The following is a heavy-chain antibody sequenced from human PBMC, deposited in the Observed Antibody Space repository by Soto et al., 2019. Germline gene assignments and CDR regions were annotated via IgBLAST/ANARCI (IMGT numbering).Heavy chain of an antibody. CDR3: AREYLDTAMYYGMDV. J-gene: IGHJ6*02. CDR2: IWYDGSNK. CDR1: GFTFSSYG. Sequence: QVQLVESGGGVVQPGRSLRLSCAASGFTFSSYGMHWVRQAPGKGLEWVAVIWYDGSNKYYADSVKGRFTISRDNSKNTLYLQMNSLRAEDTAVYYCAREYLDTAMYYGMDVWGQGTTVTVSS. V-gene: IGHV3-33*01. D-gene: IGHD5-18*01.